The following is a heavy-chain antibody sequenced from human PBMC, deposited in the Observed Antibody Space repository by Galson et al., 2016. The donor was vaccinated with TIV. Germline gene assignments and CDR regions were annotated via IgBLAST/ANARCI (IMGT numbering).Heavy chain of an antibody. Sequence: ETLSLTCVVNGASLRGYYWSWVRQSPGKGLEWIGDISHRGSPNYSPSLKSRGTISEDPSNNTVSLILSSVTAADTAVYFCARDGIDGMDVWGPGTTVIVPS. CDR3: ARDGIDGMDV. V-gene: IGHV4-34*01. D-gene: IGHD3-3*02. CDR1: GASLRGYY. CDR2: ISHRGSP. J-gene: IGHJ6*02.